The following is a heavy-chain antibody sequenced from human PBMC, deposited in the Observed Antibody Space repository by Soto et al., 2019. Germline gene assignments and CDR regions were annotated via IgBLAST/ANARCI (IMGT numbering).Heavy chain of an antibody. CDR1: GASISVHSYY. D-gene: IGHD1-20*01. CDR2: SYYSGTT. Sequence: SETLSLTCTVSGASISVHSYYWTWIRQPPGKGLEWIGSSYYSGTTYFNPSLKSRATISVDTSKNQFSLRLTSVTAADTAIYYCTRRYNWNDNYSVPWGPGALGTVSS. CDR3: TRRYNWNDNYSVP. V-gene: IGHV4-39*01. J-gene: IGHJ5*02.